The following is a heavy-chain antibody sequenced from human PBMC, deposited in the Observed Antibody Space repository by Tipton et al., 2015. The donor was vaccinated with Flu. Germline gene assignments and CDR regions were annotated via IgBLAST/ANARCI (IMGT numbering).Heavy chain of an antibody. J-gene: IGHJ4*02. CDR3: ARGENYY. Sequence: AASGFTFSNYPMTWVRQAPAKGLEWVSSISSGGTYIYYAESVKGRFTISRDNAKNSLHLQMNSLSAEDTALYYCARGENYYWGQGALVTVSS. CDR2: ISSGGTYI. CDR1: GFTFSNYP. V-gene: IGHV3-21*01.